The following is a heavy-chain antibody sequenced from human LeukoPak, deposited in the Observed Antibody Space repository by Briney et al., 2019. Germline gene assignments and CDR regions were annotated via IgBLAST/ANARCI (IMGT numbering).Heavy chain of an antibody. CDR2: IRGSGDRT. J-gene: IGHJ4*02. CDR1: GFTFNNYA. Sequence: PGGSLRLSCAASGFTFNNYAMSWVRQAPGKGLEWVSAIRGSGDRTYYADSVKGRFTISRDNSKKTLYLQMNTLRAEDTAVYYCAKGRGSPFYFEYWGQGTLVTVSS. CDR3: AKGRGSPFYFEY. V-gene: IGHV3-23*01. D-gene: IGHD1-26*01.